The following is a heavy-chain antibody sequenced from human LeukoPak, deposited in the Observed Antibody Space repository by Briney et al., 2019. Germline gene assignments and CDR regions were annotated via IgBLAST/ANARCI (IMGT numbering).Heavy chain of an antibody. D-gene: IGHD3-3*01. Sequence: SETLSLTCTVSGGSIRSYYWSWIRQPPGKGLEWIGYIYYIGGTNYNPSLKSRVTISVDTSKNQFSLKLSSVTAADTAVYYCARAYYDFCVDPWGQGTLVTVSS. CDR2: IYYIGGT. V-gene: IGHV4-59*01. CDR1: GGSIRSYY. J-gene: IGHJ5*02. CDR3: ARAYYDFCVDP.